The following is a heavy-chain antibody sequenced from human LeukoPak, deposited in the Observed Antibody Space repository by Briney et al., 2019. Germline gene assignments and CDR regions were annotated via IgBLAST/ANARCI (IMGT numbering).Heavy chain of an antibody. D-gene: IGHD4-17*01. CDR3: AKAGYGDFPIVD. V-gene: IGHV3-30*18. Sequence: GGSLRLSCAASGFTFSSYGMHWVRQAPGKGLEWVAVISYDGSNKYYADSVKGRFTISRDNSKNTLYLQMNSLRAEDTAVYYCAKAGYGDFPIVDCGQGTLVTVSS. CDR1: GFTFSSYG. CDR2: ISYDGSNK. J-gene: IGHJ4*02.